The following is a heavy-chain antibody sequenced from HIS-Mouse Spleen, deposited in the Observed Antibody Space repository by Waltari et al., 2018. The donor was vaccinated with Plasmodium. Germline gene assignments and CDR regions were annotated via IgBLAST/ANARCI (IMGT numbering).Heavy chain of an antibody. Sequence: EVQLVESGGGLVQPGGSLRLSCAASGFPFSIYWLDGVRQAPGKGLVGVSRINSDGSSTSYADSVKGRFTISRDNAKNTLYLQMNSLRAEDTAVYYCARVGDFWSGYCNDYWGQGTLVTVSS. J-gene: IGHJ4*02. CDR3: ARVGDFWSGYCNDY. CDR2: INSDGSST. V-gene: IGHV3-74*01. CDR1: GFPFSIYW. D-gene: IGHD3-3*01.